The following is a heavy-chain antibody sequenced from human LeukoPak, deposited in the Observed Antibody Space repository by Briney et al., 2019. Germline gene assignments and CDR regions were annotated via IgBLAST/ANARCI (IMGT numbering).Heavy chain of an antibody. CDR2: IYYSGST. J-gene: IGHJ4*02. V-gene: IGHV4-39*01. Sequence: SETLSLTCTVSGGSISSSSYYWGWIRQPPGKGLEWIGSIYYSGSTYYNPSLKSRVTISVDTSKNQFSLKLSSVTAADTAVYYCAQARFSGYYFDYWGQGTLVTISS. D-gene: IGHD3-10*01. CDR3: AQARFSGYYFDY. CDR1: GGSISSSSYY.